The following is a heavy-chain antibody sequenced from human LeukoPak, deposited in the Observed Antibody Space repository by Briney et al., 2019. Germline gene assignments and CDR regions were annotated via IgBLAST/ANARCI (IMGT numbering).Heavy chain of an antibody. CDR2: IYPSGST. J-gene: IGHJ6*03. Sequence: PAETLSLACTISNDSITKSYWNWVRQPAGKGLEWIGRIYPSGSTNYNPSLKSRVTLSLDTSKNQFSLSLTSVTAADTAVYYCVRELKPPAGYYYFYLLDVWGRGTTVTVS. V-gene: IGHV4-4*07. D-gene: IGHD2-2*01. CDR3: VRELKPPAGYYYFYLLDV. CDR1: NDSITKSY.